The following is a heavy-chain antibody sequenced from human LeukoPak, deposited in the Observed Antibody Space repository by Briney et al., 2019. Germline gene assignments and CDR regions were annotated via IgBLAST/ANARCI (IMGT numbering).Heavy chain of an antibody. V-gene: IGHV4-34*01. J-gene: IGHJ6*02. Sequence: KPSETLSLTCTVSGGSISTYYWSWIRQPPGKGLEWIGEINHSGSTNYNPSLKSRVTISVDTSKNQFSLKLSSVTAADTAVYYCARGSGRFSYGMDVWGQGTTVTVSS. CDR1: GGSISTYY. D-gene: IGHD3-10*01. CDR3: ARGSGRFSYGMDV. CDR2: INHSGST.